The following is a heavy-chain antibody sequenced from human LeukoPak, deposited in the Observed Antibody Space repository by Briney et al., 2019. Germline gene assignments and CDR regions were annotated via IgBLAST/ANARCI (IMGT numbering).Heavy chain of an antibody. D-gene: IGHD3-3*01. J-gene: IGHJ4*02. CDR2: INHSGST. CDR3: ARDRITDFWSGYFTNYFDY. Sequence: SSETLSLTCAVYGGSFSGYYWSWIRQPPGKGLEWIGDINHSGSTNYNPSLKSRVTISVDTSKNQFSLKLSSVTAADTAVYYCARDRITDFWSGYFTNYFDYWGQGTLVTVSS. CDR1: GGSFSGYY. V-gene: IGHV4-34*01.